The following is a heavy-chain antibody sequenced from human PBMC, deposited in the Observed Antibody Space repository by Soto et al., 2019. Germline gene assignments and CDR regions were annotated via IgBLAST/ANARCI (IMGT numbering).Heavy chain of an antibody. V-gene: IGHV4-34*01. J-gene: IGHJ3*02. Sequence: SETLSLTCAVYGGSFSGYYWSWIRQPPGKGLEWIGEINHSGSTNYNPSLKSRVTISVDTSKNQFSLKLSSVTAADTAVYYCARYGPGTMIVVADAFDIWGQGTMVTVSS. CDR3: ARYGPGTMIVVADAFDI. CDR1: GGSFSGYY. D-gene: IGHD3-22*01. CDR2: INHSGST.